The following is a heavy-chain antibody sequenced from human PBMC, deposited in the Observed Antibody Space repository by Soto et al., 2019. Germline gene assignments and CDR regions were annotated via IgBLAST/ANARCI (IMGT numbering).Heavy chain of an antibody. CDR1: GYTFTSYA. CDR3: AREVAADGTFREDVFDI. J-gene: IGHJ3*02. CDR2: IIPIFTTT. D-gene: IGHD6-13*01. Sequence: SVKVSCKASGYTFTSYAMHWVRQAPGQGLEWMGRIIPIFTTTDYAQRFQGRVTITADESTITAYMELSSLKHDDTAVYYCAREVAADGTFREDVFDIWGQGTMVT. V-gene: IGHV1-69*13.